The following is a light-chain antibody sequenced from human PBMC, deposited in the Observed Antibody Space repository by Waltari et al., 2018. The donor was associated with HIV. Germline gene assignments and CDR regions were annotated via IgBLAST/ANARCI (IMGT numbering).Light chain of an antibody. V-gene: IGLV2-23*02. CDR3: CSCPRSGIRYV. CDR1: SSNVGSDDL. J-gene: IGLJ1*01. CDR2: EVS. Sequence: QSAMTQPASVSGSPGQSITISCTGTSSNVGSDDLVAWYQQHPREAPDLHIYEVSKRPSGVSICFAVPKSGNTASLTVSGLQAEDEADYYCCSCPRSGIRYVFGTGTKVTVL.